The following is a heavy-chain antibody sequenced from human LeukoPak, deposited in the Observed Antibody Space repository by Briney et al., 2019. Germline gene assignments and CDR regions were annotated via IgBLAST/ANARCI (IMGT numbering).Heavy chain of an antibody. CDR3: ARGPRVGATPYYFDY. CDR1: GGSISSSAYH. V-gene: IGHV4-39*07. D-gene: IGHD1-26*01. CDR2: IYHSGST. J-gene: IGHJ4*02. Sequence: PSETLSLTCTVSGGSISSSAYHWGWIRQPPGKGLEWIGSIYHSGSTYYNPSLKSRVTISVDTSKNQFSLKLSSVTAADTAVYYCARGPRVGATPYYFDYWGQGTLVTVSS.